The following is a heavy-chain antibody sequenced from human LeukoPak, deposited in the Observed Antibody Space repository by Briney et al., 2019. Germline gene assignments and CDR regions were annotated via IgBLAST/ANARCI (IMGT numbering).Heavy chain of an antibody. CDR2: IWYDGSNK. V-gene: IGHV3-33*01. D-gene: IGHD1-26*01. CDR3: ARAGSGSHPKELGAFDI. CDR1: GFTFSSYG. Sequence: GGSLRLSCAASGFTFSSYGMHWVRQAPGKGLEWVAVIWYDGSNKYYADSVKGRFTISRDNSKNMLYLQMNSLRAEDTSVYYCARAGSGSHPKELGAFDIWGQGTMVTVSS. J-gene: IGHJ3*02.